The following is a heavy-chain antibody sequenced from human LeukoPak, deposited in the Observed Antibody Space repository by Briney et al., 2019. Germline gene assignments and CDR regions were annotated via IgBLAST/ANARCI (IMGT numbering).Heavy chain of an antibody. Sequence: ASVKVSCKASGYTFTSYDINWVRQATGQGLEWMGWMNPNSGNTGYAQKFQGRVTMTRNTSISTAYMELSSLRSEDTAVYYSARDGIAARRYGYWGQGTLVTVSS. V-gene: IGHV1-8*01. CDR3: ARDGIAARRYGY. CDR1: GYTFTSYD. D-gene: IGHD6-6*01. J-gene: IGHJ4*02. CDR2: MNPNSGNT.